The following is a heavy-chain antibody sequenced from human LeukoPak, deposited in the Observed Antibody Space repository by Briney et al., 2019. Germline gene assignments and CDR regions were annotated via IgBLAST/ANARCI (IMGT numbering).Heavy chain of an antibody. V-gene: IGHV4-34*01. J-gene: IGHJ6*03. CDR3: ARGLRFLEWLPHHYYMDV. Sequence: SETLSLTCAVYGGSFSGYYWSWIRQPPGKGLEWIGEINHSGSTNYNPSLKSRVTISVDTSKNQFSLKLSSVTAADTGVYYCARGLRFLEWLPHHYYMDVWGKGTTVTVPS. CDR1: GGSFSGYY. CDR2: INHSGST. D-gene: IGHD3-3*01.